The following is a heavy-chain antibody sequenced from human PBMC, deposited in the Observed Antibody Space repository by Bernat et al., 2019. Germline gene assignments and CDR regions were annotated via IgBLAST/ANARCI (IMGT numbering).Heavy chain of an antibody. CDR3: VREREVPGSPYFDS. D-gene: IGHD2-2*01. CDR1: GFTFRNYV. Sequence: EVQLLESGGDLVQPGGSLRLSCAASGFTFRNYVMGWVRQAPGKGLEWVSVIIGSGSSTYYADSAKGRFTISRDNSKNMVYLQMDSLRAEDTATYYCVREREVPGSPYFDSWGQGTLVTVSS. CDR2: IIGSGSST. V-gene: IGHV3-23*01. J-gene: IGHJ4*02.